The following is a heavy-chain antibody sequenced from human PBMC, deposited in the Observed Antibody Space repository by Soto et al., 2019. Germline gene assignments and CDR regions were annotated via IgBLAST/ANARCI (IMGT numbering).Heavy chain of an antibody. V-gene: IGHV4-38-2*01. CDR1: GYSISSGYY. J-gene: IGHJ6*02. Sequence: SETLSLTCAVSGYSISSGYYWGWIRQPPGKVLEWIGSIYHSGSTYYNPSLKSRVTISVDTSKNQFSLKLSSVTAADTAVYYCARGRADFWSGYYTRGMDVWGQGTPVTVPS. CDR3: ARGRADFWSGYYTRGMDV. CDR2: IYHSGST. D-gene: IGHD3-3*01.